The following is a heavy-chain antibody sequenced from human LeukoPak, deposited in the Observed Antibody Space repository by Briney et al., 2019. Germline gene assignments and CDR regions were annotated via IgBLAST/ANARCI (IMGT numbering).Heavy chain of an antibody. CDR3: ARGVTSPLDAFDI. D-gene: IGHD1-26*01. Sequence: SETLSLTCTVSGGSISSYYWIWMRQPPGKRLEWIGYLYNTGSTNYNPSLKSRLTISVDMSKNRLSLKLSSVTAADTAVYYCARGVTSPLDAFDIWGQGTMVTVSS. CDR2: LYNTGST. CDR1: GGSISSYY. V-gene: IGHV4-59*01. J-gene: IGHJ3*02.